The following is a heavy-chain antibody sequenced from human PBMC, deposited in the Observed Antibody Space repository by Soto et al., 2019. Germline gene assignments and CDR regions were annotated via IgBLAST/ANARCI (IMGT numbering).Heavy chain of an antibody. D-gene: IGHD4-4*01. J-gene: IGHJ5*02. Sequence: QLQMQESGPGLVKPSETLSLTCIVSGGSISSSPYYWTWIRQPPGQALEWIGSVYNSGTPYRTPSLKSRAALSVDRSKNQFSLQLSAVTASDTAVYYCAHIRDYNNYGWFDPWGPGSLVTVSS. CDR3: AHIRDYNNYGWFDP. CDR2: VYNSGTP. CDR1: GGSISSSPYY. V-gene: IGHV4-39*01.